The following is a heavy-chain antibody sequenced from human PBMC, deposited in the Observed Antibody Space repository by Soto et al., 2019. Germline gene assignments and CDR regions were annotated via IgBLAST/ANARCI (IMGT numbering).Heavy chain of an antibody. CDR1: GFSLSTTGVG. J-gene: IGHJ4*02. Sequence: QITLKESGPTLVKPTQTLTLTCTFSGFSLSTTGVGVACIRQPQGKPLESLALIYVYDDKRYSPSLKSWLSITKDTSKSQVVLTLANMDRVDTATYFCAHRVARGYAFDYWGQGGLIIVSS. D-gene: IGHD6-25*01. CDR3: AHRVARGYAFDY. V-gene: IGHV2-5*01. CDR2: IYVYDDK.